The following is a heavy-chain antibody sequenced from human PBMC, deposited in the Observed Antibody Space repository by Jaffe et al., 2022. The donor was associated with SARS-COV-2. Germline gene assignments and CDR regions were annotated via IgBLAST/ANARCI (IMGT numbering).Heavy chain of an antibody. CDR3: ARAPMGPYGMDV. J-gene: IGHJ6*02. CDR1: GGSFSGYY. CDR2: INHSGST. V-gene: IGHV4-34*01. Sequence: QVQLQQWGAGLLKPSETLSLTCAVYGGSFSGYYWSWIRQPPGKGLEWIGEINHSGSTNYNPSLKSRVTISVDTSKNQFSLKLSSVTAADTAVYYCARAPMGPYGMDVWGQGTTVTVSS.